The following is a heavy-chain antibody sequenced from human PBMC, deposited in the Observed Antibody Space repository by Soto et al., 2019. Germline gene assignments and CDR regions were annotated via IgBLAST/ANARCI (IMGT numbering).Heavy chain of an antibody. CDR2: ISSTTNYI. CDR1: GSTFTRYS. J-gene: IGHJ4*02. Sequence: EVQLVESGGGLVKPGGSLRLSCAASGSTFTRYSMNWVRQAPGKGLEWVSSISSTTNYIYYGDSMKGRFTISRDNAKNSLDLEMNSLRAENTAVYYCARESEDLTSNFGYWGQETLVTVSS. V-gene: IGHV3-21*06. CDR3: ARESEDLTSNFGY.